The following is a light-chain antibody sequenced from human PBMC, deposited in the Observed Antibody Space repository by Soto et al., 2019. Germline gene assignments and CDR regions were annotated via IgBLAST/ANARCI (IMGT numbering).Light chain of an antibody. J-gene: IGLJ1*01. CDR1: SSNVGPCDA. Sequence: QPVLTQPPSISGAPGQRVTISCTGVSSNVGPCDAVHWYQHIPGTAPKLLVYADNSRPSGVPDRFSASKSGTSASLAITGLQAEDEADYYCQSLDNGVLAYVFGTGTKLTVL. CDR3: QSLDNGVLAYV. CDR2: ADN. V-gene: IGLV1-40*01.